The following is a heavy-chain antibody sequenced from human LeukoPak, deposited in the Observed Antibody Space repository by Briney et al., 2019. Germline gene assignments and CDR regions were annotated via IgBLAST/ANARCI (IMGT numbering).Heavy chain of an antibody. CDR2: MNPNSGNT. Sequence: GASVKVSCKASGYTFTSYDINWLRQATGQGLEWMGWMNPNSGNTGYAQKFQGRVTMTRNTSISTAYMELSSLRSEDTAVYYCAREVAAAGTMRTLLLRDLNSDRDDYWGQGTLVTVSS. V-gene: IGHV1-8*01. J-gene: IGHJ4*02. D-gene: IGHD6-13*01. CDR1: GYTFTSYD. CDR3: AREVAAAGTMRTLLLRDLNSDRDDY.